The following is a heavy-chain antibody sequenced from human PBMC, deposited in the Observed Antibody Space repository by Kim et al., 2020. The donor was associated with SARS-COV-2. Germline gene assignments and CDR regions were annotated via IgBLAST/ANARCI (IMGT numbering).Heavy chain of an antibody. CDR3: ARGLRYFSDWFDP. D-gene: IGHD3-9*01. CDR2: INSDGSST. V-gene: IGHV3-74*01. Sequence: GGSLRLSCAASGFTFSSYWMHWVRQAPGKGLVWLSRINSDGSSTSYADSVKGRFTISRDNAKNTLYLEMNSLRAEDTAVYYCARGLRYFSDWFDPWGQGTLVTVSS. J-gene: IGHJ5*02. CDR1: GFTFSSYW.